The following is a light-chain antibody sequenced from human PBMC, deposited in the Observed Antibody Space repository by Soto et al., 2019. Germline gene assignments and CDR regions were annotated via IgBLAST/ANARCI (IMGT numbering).Light chain of an antibody. CDR1: QSLLDSYDGKTF. Sequence: DVVMTQTPLSLPVTPGEPASISCRSSQSLLDSYDGKTFLDWYLQRPGQAPQLLIYTLSYRASXVXDXXSGSGSGTDFTLKISRVEAEDIGVYYCMHRMEFPFTFGQGTKLEIK. CDR2: TLS. CDR3: MHRMEFPFT. V-gene: IGKV2-40*01. J-gene: IGKJ2*01.